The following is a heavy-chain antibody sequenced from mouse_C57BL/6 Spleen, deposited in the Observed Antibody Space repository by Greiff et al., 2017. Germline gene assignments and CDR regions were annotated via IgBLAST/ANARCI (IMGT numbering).Heavy chain of an antibody. V-gene: IGHV1-9*01. CDR2: IFPGGGST. CDR1: GYTFTGSW. J-gene: IGHJ1*03. Sequence: VQLQQSGAELMKPGASVKLSCKASGYTFTGSWIEWVKQRPGHGLEWIGEIFPGGGSTNYNEKFKGTATFTAATSSNTAYMQLSSLTTEDSAIDYCARDSGCSDDWYIDVWGTGTTVTVSS. CDR3: ARDSGCSDDWYIDV. D-gene: IGHD1-1*01.